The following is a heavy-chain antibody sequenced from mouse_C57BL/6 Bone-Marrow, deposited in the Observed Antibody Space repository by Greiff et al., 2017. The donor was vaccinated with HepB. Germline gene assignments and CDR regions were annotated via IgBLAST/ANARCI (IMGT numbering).Heavy chain of an antibody. D-gene: IGHD1-1*01. J-gene: IGHJ1*03. V-gene: IGHV1-22*01. CDR2: INPNNGGT. Sequence: EVKLMESGPELVKPGASVKRSGKASGYTFTDYNMHWVKQSHGKSLEWIGYINPNNGGTSYNQKFKGKATLTVNKSSSTAYMELRSLTSEDSAVYYCARPPSNYYGSSYGYFDVWGTGTTVTVSS. CDR1: GYTFTDYN. CDR3: ARPPSNYYGSSYGYFDV.